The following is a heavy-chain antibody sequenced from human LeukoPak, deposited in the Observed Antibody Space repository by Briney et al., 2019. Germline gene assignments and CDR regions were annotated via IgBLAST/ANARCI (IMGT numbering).Heavy chain of an antibody. Sequence: GGSLRLYCSVSGFTFSDYAMHWVRQASGKGLKYVSSISSDGGSAYYADSVKGRFTISRDNSKNTLYLQMSSLRAEDTALYYCVKDRWIDYWGQGALVTVSS. J-gene: IGHJ4*02. V-gene: IGHV3-64D*06. CDR2: ISSDGGSA. CDR1: GFTFSDYA. D-gene: IGHD4-23*01. CDR3: VKDRWIDY.